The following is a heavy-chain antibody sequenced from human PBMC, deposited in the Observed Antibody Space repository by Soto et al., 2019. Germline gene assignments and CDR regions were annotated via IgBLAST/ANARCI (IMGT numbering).Heavy chain of an antibody. CDR3: ARAGYGGNLYYFDY. V-gene: IGHV4-38-2*01. CDR1: GYSISSGYY. D-gene: IGHD4-17*01. Sequence: SETLSLTCAVSGYSISSGYYWGWIRQPPGKGLEWIGSIYHSGSTYYNPSLKSRVTISVDTSKNQFSQKLSSVTAADTAVYYCARAGYGGNLYYFDYWGQGTLVTVSS. CDR2: IYHSGST. J-gene: IGHJ4*02.